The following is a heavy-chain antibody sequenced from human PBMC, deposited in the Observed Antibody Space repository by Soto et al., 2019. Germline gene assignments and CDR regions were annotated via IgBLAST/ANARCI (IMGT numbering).Heavy chain of an antibody. CDR2: IYYSGST. CDR1: GGSISSGDYY. Sequence: SETLSLTCSVSGGSISSGDYYWSWIRPPPGKGLEWIGYIYYSGSTYYNPSLKSRVTISVDTSKNQFSLKLSSVTAADTAVYYCARGKQAGGIVVVPASILDYWGQGTLVTVSS. V-gene: IGHV4-30-4*01. J-gene: IGHJ4*02. CDR3: ARGKQAGGIVVVPASILDY. D-gene: IGHD2-2*01.